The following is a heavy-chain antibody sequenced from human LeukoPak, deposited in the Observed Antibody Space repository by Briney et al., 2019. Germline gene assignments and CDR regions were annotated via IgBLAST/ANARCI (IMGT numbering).Heavy chain of an antibody. CDR2: IYYSGST. Sequence: KASETLSLTCTVSGGSMSSYYWSWIRQPPGKGLEWIGYIYYSGSTKYNPSLKSRVTISVDTSKSQFSLKLSSVTAADTAVYYCARGARAGYNLEPFDYWGQGTLVTVSS. D-gene: IGHD5-24*01. V-gene: IGHV4-59*08. CDR1: GGSMSSYY. CDR3: ARGARAGYNLEPFDY. J-gene: IGHJ4*02.